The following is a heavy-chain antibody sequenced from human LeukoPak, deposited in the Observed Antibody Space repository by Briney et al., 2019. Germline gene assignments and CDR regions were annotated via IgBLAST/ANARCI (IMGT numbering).Heavy chain of an antibody. D-gene: IGHD3-22*01. J-gene: IGHJ3*02. CDR1: GFTFSSYS. CDR2: ISSSSSYI. CDR3: ARVYYYDSSGYPSGAFDI. Sequence: PGGSLRLSCAASGFTFSSYSMNWVRQAPGKGLEWVSSISSSSSYIYYVDSVKGRFTISRDNAKNSLYLQMNSLRAEDTAVYYCARVYYYDSSGYPSGAFDIWGQGTMVTVSS. V-gene: IGHV3-21*01.